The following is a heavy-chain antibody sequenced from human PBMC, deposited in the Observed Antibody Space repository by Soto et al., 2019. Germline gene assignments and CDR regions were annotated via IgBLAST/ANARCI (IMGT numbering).Heavy chain of an antibody. CDR3: ATANLLLPWLFDY. CDR2: IYSGGST. J-gene: IGHJ4*02. CDR1: GFTVSSNY. V-gene: IGHV3-66*01. D-gene: IGHD1-26*01. Sequence: EVQLVESGGGLVQPGGSLRLSCAASGFTVSSNYMSWVRQAQGKGLEWVAVIYSGGSTYYADSVKGSFTISRDDSKNTLCLQMNSLRAEDTAVYSCATANLLLPWLFDYLGPGTLVTVSS.